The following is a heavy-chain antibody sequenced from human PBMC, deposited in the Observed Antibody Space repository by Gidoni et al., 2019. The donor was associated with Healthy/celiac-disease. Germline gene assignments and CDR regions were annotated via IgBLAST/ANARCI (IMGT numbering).Heavy chain of an antibody. CDR1: GFKFRSSA. CDR2: ISYDGSNK. Sequence: QVQLVEYGGGVVQPGRSLRLSCAAYGFKFRSSAMHWVRQTTGKGLECVSVISYDGSNKYYADSVKGRFTISRDNSKNTLYLQMNSLRAEDTAVYYCARGTTVTTIWYFDLWGRGTLVTVSS. J-gene: IGHJ2*01. V-gene: IGHV3-30-3*01. CDR3: ARGTTVTTIWYFDL. D-gene: IGHD4-17*01.